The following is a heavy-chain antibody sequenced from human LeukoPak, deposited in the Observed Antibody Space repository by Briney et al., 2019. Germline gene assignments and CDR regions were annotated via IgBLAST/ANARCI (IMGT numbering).Heavy chain of an antibody. V-gene: IGHV4-31*11. CDR1: GWSLSRGGYY. CDR2: IYHSGSA. Sequence: SETLSLTCGVFGWSLSRGGYYWNWIRQQPGQGLEWLGYIYHSGSARYNPSFKSRLNMSVDMSRNQFSLNLSSVTAADTAVYYCARGGDYGDYFVYWGQGTLVSVSS. J-gene: IGHJ4*02. D-gene: IGHD4-17*01. CDR3: ARGGDYGDYFVY.